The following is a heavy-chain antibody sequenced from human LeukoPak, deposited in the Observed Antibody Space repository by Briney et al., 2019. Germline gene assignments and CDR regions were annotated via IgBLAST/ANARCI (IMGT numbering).Heavy chain of an antibody. Sequence: GGSLRLSCAASGFTFSSYAMSWVRQAPGKGLEWVSAISGSGGSTYYANSVKGRFTISRDNSKNTLYLQMNSLRAEDTAVYYCARDRAAADLDYWGQGALVTVSS. CDR3: ARDRAAADLDY. J-gene: IGHJ4*02. CDR2: ISGSGGST. CDR1: GFTFSSYA. V-gene: IGHV3-23*01. D-gene: IGHD6-13*01.